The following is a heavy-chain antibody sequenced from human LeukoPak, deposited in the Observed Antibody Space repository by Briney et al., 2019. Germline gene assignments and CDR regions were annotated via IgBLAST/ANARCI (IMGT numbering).Heavy chain of an antibody. CDR2: INPNSGGT. CDR1: GYTFTGYY. D-gene: IGHD3-10*01. J-gene: IGHJ5*02. V-gene: IGHV1-2*02. CDR3: ATNILVRDIINWFDP. Sequence: ASVKVSCKASGYTFTGYYMHWVRQAPGQGLEWMGWINPNSGGTNYAQKFQGRVTMTRDTSISTAYMELSRLRYDDTAVYYCATNILVRDIINWFDPWGQGTLVTVSS.